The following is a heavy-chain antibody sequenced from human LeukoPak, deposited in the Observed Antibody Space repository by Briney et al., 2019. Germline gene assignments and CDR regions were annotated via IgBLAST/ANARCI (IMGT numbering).Heavy chain of an antibody. CDR2: INPNSGGT. D-gene: IGHD2-2*01. CDR3: ARDMGGYCRSTSCYGHMDV. Sequence: WASVKVSCKASGYIFTSYGISWVRQAPGQGLEWMGWINPNSGGTNYAQKFQGRVTIVADESTSTAYMELSSLRSEDTAVYYCARDMGGYCRSTSCYGHMDVWDKGTTVTVSS. V-gene: IGHV1-18*01. J-gene: IGHJ6*03. CDR1: GYIFTSYG.